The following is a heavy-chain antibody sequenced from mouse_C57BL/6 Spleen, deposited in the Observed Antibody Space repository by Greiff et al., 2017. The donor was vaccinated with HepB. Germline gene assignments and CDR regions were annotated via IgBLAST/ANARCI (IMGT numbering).Heavy chain of an antibody. CDR2: ISSGGSYT. Sequence: EVKLVESGGDLVKPGGSLKLSCAASGFTFSSYGMSWVRQTPDKRLEWVATISSGGSYTYYPDSVKGRFTISRDNAKNTLYLQMSSLKAEDTAMYYGAREGGTTVVARFDYWGQGTTLTVSS. J-gene: IGHJ2*01. CDR3: AREGGTTVVARFDY. V-gene: IGHV5-6*01. D-gene: IGHD1-1*01. CDR1: GFTFSSYG.